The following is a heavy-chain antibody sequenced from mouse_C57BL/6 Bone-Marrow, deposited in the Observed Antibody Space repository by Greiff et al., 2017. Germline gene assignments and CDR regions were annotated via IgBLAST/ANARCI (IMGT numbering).Heavy chain of an antibody. V-gene: IGHV1-82*01. Sequence: QVHVKQSGPALVKPGASVKISCKASGYAFRSSWMNWVKQRPGKGFGWIGRIYPGDGDTTYNGKFKGKATLTASDSSSTAYLQLSSLTSEDSAVYFCAARVWTYGRRRGNAMYYWGQGTSVTVSS. D-gene: IGHD2-10*02. CDR2: IYPGDGDT. CDR1: GYAFRSSW. J-gene: IGHJ4*01. CDR3: AARVWTYGRRRGNAMYY.